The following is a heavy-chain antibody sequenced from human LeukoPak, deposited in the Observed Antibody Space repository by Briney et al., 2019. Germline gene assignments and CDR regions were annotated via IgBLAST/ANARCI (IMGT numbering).Heavy chain of an antibody. Sequence: TSGESLKISCKGSGYSFTSYWIGWVRQMPGKGLEWMGIIYPGDSDTRYSPSFQGQVTISADKSISTAYLQWSSLKASDTAMYYCARHAGGGGYYVRGYYFDYWGQGTLVTVSS. CDR1: GYSFTSYW. V-gene: IGHV5-51*01. CDR3: ARHAGGGGYYVRGYYFDY. D-gene: IGHD1-26*01. CDR2: IYPGDSDT. J-gene: IGHJ4*02.